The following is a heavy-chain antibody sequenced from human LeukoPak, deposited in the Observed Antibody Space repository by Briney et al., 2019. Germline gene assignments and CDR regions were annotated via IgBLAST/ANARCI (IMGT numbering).Heavy chain of an antibody. CDR1: GYTFTSYG. J-gene: IGHJ6*02. CDR3: ARGGIAVAGTLLYYYGMDV. Sequence: ASVKVSCKASGYTFTSYGISWVRQAPGQGLEWMGWISAYNGNTNYAQKLQGRVTMTTDTPTSTAYMELRSLRSDDTAVYYCARGGIAVAGTLLYYYGMDVWGQGTTVTVSS. CDR2: ISAYNGNT. V-gene: IGHV1-18*01. D-gene: IGHD6-19*01.